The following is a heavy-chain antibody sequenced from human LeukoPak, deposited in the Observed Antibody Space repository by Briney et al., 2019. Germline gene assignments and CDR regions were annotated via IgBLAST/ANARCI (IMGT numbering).Heavy chain of an antibody. V-gene: IGHV3-33*06. CDR2: IWYDGSNK. CDR1: GFTFSSYG. D-gene: IGHD3-10*01. Sequence: GRSLRLSCAASGFTFSSYGMHWVRQAPGKGLEWVAVIWYDGSNKYYADSVKGRFTISRDNSKNTLYLQMNSLRAEDTAVYYCAKDRNPITMVRGAIRMHFDYWGQGTLVTVSS. CDR3: AKDRNPITMVRGAIRMHFDY. J-gene: IGHJ4*02.